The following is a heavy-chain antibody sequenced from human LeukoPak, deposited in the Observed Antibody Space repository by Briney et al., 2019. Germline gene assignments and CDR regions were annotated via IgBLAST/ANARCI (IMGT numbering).Heavy chain of an antibody. D-gene: IGHD4-17*01. V-gene: IGHV4-39*01. CDR3: ARHRTAINKYGPYDAFDI. Sequence: PSETLSLTCTVSGVSISISSCGYYWGWIREPPVNGLELIGSMYCSGRNYYNPPLKSRVTISEDSSKNQFSLKLSSVTAADAAVYYCARHRTAINKYGPYDAFDIWGQGAMVTVSS. CDR2: MYCSGRN. J-gene: IGHJ3*02. CDR1: GVSISISSCGYY.